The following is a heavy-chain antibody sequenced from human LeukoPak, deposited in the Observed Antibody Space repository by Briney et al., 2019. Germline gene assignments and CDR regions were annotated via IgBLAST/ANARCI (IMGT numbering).Heavy chain of an antibody. J-gene: IGHJ4*02. CDR1: GFTFSTYA. CDR2: IKGGGGDP. Sequence: GGSLRLSCAASGFTFSTYAMGWARQAPGKGLEWVSSIKGGGGDPFYADSVKGRFTISRDNSKNTLFLQLNSLRAEDSAVYYCAKGGHDFNPFYWWGQGTLVTVSS. D-gene: IGHD2-21*02. V-gene: IGHV3-23*01. CDR3: AKGGHDFNPFYW.